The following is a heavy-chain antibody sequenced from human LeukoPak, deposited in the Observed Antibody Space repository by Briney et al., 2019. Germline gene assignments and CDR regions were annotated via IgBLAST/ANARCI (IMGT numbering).Heavy chain of an antibody. CDR2: IYYSGST. CDR3: ARQSGYSSSFDH. Sequence: SETLSLTCTVSGDSISSYYWSWIRQPPGMGLEWIGYIYYSGSTNYNPSLKSRVTISVDTSKNQFSLKLSSVTAADTAVYYCARQSGYSSSFDHWGQGTLVTVSS. D-gene: IGHD6-6*01. CDR1: GDSISSYY. V-gene: IGHV4-59*08. J-gene: IGHJ4*02.